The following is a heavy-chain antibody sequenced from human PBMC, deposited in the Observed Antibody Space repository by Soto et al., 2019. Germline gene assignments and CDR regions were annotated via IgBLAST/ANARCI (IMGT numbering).Heavy chain of an antibody. V-gene: IGHV3-23*01. CDR2: ISGSGGST. J-gene: IGHJ4*02. D-gene: IGHD1-26*01. CDR3: AKNAPEWELYGAFDY. CDR1: GFTFSSYG. Sequence: GGFLRLSCAASGFTFSSYGMSWVRQAPGKGLEWVSAISGSGGSTYYADSVKGRFTISRDNSKRTLYLQMNSLRAEDTAVYYCAKNAPEWELYGAFDYWGQGTLVTVLL.